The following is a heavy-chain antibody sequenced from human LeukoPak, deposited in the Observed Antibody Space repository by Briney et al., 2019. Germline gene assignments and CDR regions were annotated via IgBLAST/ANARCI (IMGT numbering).Heavy chain of an antibody. J-gene: IGHJ5*02. V-gene: IGHV4-4*02. Sequence: SGTLSLTCAVSGGSISSSNWWSWVRQPPGKGLEWIGEIYHSGSTNYNPSLKSRVTISVDTSKNQFSLKLSSVTAADTAVYYCARLPQWFGKSRNVDPWGQGTLVTVSS. CDR1: GGSISSSNW. CDR2: IYHSGST. D-gene: IGHD3-10*01. CDR3: ARLPQWFGKSRNVDP.